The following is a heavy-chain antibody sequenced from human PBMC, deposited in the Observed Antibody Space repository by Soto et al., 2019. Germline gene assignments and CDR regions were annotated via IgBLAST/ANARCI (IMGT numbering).Heavy chain of an antibody. CDR3: AKIIAAAQDYYYYYGMDV. J-gene: IGHJ6*02. CDR2: ISGSGGST. Sequence: GGSLRLSCAASGFTFSSYAMSWVRQAPGKGLEWVSAISGSGGSTYYADSVKGRFTISRDNSKNTLYLQMNSLRAEDTAVYYCAKIIAAAQDYYYYYGMDVWGQGTTVTVSS. V-gene: IGHV3-23*01. CDR1: GFTFSSYA. D-gene: IGHD6-13*01.